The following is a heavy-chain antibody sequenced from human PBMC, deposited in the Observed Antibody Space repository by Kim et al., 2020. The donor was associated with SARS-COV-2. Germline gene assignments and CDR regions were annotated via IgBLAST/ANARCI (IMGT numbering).Heavy chain of an antibody. V-gene: IGHV1-2*02. J-gene: IGHJ4*02. CDR3: ARGGASSRGGGVTNN. Sequence: ASVKVSCKASGYTFTGYYMHWVRQAPGQGLEWMGWINPNSGGTNYAQKFQGRVTMTRDTSISTAYMELSRLRSDDTAVYYCARGGASSRGGGVTNNWGQGTLVTVSS. CDR1: GYTFTGYY. D-gene: IGHD4-4*01. CDR2: INPNSGGT.